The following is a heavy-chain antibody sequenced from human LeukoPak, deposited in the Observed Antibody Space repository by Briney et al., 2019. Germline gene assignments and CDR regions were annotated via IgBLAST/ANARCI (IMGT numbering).Heavy chain of an antibody. J-gene: IGHJ4*02. D-gene: IGHD4-17*01. V-gene: IGHV3-74*01. CDR3: ARDYGDHPPGNY. CDR1: GFTFSSHG. Sequence: GGTLRLSCAASGFTFSSHGMNWVRQAPGKGLVWVSRINSDGSSTSYADSVKGRFTISRDNAKNTLYLQMNSLRAEDTAVYYCARDYGDHPPGNYWGQGTLVTVSS. CDR2: INSDGSST.